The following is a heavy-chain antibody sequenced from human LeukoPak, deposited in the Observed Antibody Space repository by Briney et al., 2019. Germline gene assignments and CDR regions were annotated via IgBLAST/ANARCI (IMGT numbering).Heavy chain of an antibody. V-gene: IGHV4-39*02. D-gene: IGHD6-13*01. J-gene: IGHJ4*02. CDR2: IYYSGST. CDR1: GGSISSSSYY. Sequence: SETLSLTCTVSGGSISSSSYYWGRIRQPPGKGLEWIGSIYYSGSTYYNPSLKSRVTISVDTSKNQFSLKLGSVTAADTAVYYCAREAPGIAAAGLDYWGQGTLVTVSS. CDR3: AREAPGIAAAGLDY.